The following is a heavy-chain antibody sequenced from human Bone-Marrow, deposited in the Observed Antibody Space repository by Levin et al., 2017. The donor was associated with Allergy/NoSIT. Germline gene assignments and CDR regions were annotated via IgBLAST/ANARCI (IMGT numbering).Heavy chain of an antibody. Sequence: GGSLRLSCAASGFTFSSYAMSWVRQAPGKGLEWVSVISASGGSTYYADSVKGRFTISRDNSKNTLYLQMNSLRAEDTAVYYCAGKGGDIWGTYRHDYWGQGTLVIVSS. CDR2: ISASGGST. CDR1: GFTFSSYA. V-gene: IGHV3-23*01. CDR3: AGKGGDIWGTYRHDY. D-gene: IGHD3-16*02. J-gene: IGHJ4*02.